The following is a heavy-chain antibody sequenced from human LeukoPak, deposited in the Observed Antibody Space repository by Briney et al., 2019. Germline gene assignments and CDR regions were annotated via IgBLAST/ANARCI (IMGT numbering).Heavy chain of an antibody. Sequence: GGSLRLSCEASGFTFTSYATSWVRQAPGKGLEWVSGIGGSGTTTYYADSVKGRFTISRDNSKNTLYLQMNSLRAEDTAIYYCARELWFDYWGQGTLVTVSS. J-gene: IGHJ4*02. CDR2: IGGSGTTT. CDR1: GFTFTSYA. V-gene: IGHV3-23*01. CDR3: ARELWFDY. D-gene: IGHD5-18*01.